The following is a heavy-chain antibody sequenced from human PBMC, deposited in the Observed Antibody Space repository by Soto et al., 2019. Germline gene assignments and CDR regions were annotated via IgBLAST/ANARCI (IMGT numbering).Heavy chain of an antibody. D-gene: IGHD3-10*01. CDR3: ARDWGGLGY. V-gene: IGHV3-7*03. J-gene: IGHJ4*02. CDR1: GFTFSNYW. CDR2: IIKDGSEK. Sequence: EVQLVESVGGLVQPGGSLRLSCAASGFTFSNYWMTWVRQAPGKGLEWVANIIKDGSEKSYVDSVKGRFTISRDNAKSSLYLEMNSLRVEDTAMYYCARDWGGLGYWGQGTLVTVSS.